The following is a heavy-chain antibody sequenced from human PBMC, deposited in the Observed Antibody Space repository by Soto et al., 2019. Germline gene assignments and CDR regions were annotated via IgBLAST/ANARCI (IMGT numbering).Heavy chain of an antibody. CDR1: GYSFTSYW. V-gene: IGHV5-51*01. CDR3: ATLGRYCSGGSCYSDYCYYGMDV. CDR2: IYPGDSDT. D-gene: IGHD2-15*01. J-gene: IGHJ6*02. Sequence: GESLKISCKGSGYSFTSYWIGWVRQMPGKGLEWMGIIYPGDSDTRYSPSFQGQVTISADKSISTAYLQWSSLKASDTAMYYCATLGRYCSGGSCYSDYCYYGMDVWGQGTTVTVSS.